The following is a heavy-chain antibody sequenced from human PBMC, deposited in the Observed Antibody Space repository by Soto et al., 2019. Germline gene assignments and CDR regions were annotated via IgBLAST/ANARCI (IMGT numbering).Heavy chain of an antibody. D-gene: IGHD3-16*01. CDR2: ISGSGGRS. CDR3: AKAYFVWSSEQPYYFDY. J-gene: IGHJ4*02. Sequence: EVQLLDSGGGLVQPGGSLRLSCAASGFTFSNYAMTWFRQGPGKGLEWASGISGSGGRSYYADSVKGRFTISRDNSKSTLYLQMNSLRAEDTAVYYCAKAYFVWSSEQPYYFDYWGQGTLVTVSS. V-gene: IGHV3-23*01. CDR1: GFTFSNYA.